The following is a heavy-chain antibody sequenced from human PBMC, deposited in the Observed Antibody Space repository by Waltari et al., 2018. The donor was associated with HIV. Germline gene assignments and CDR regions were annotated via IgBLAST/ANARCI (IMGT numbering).Heavy chain of an antibody. D-gene: IGHD1-26*01. CDR1: GFTFSSYA. CDR2: ISDRGDNR. J-gene: IGHJ4*02. CDR3: SLGKILDY. Sequence: EVQLLESGGGLVQPGGSLRLSCAASGFTFSSYAMGWVRQAPGKGLESVSSISDRGDNRHYADSVKGRFTVSRDNSKNTLYLQVNNLRAEDTAVYYCSLGKILDYWGQGTLVTVSS. V-gene: IGHV3-23*01.